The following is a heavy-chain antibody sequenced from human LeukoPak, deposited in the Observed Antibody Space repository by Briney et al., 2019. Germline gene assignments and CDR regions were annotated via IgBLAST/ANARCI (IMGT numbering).Heavy chain of an antibody. Sequence: GGSLRLSCTASGFTFSSYTMSWVRQAPGEGLEWLSAINGRGITYYAGSVKGRFTISRDNAKNSLYLQMNSLRAEDTAVYYCARWPPITRNAFDYWGQGTLVTVSS. D-gene: IGHD1-20*01. V-gene: IGHV3-21*01. J-gene: IGHJ4*02. CDR1: GFTFSSYT. CDR3: ARWPPITRNAFDY. CDR2: INGRGIT.